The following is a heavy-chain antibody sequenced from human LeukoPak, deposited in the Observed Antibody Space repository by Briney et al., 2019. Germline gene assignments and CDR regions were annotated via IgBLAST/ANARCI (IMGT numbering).Heavy chain of an antibody. CDR1: GFTFSSYA. J-gene: IGHJ4*02. D-gene: IGHD1-26*01. CDR3: AQDIRPGWTGSWIDH. Sequence: PGGSLRLSCAASGFTFSSYAMHWVRQAPGKGLEWVSAISGSGFGTYYADSMKGRFTISRDNSKNTLYLQMNSLRTEDTALYYCAQDIRPGWTGSWIDHWGQGILVTVSS. CDR2: ISGSGFGT. V-gene: IGHV3-23*01.